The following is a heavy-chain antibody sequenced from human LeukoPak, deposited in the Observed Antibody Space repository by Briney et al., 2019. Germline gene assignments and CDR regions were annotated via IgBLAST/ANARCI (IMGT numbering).Heavy chain of an antibody. CDR2: ICTSGST. Sequence: LETLSLSCTVSVGSISTYCRSWIRQPAGKGLEWIGHICTSGSTNYNPSLKSRVTMSVDTSNTEFSLKLNSVTAAPTAVYYCARTYDSPGYYSPDYYYMDVWGKGTTVTISS. V-gene: IGHV4-4*07. CDR1: VGSISTYC. D-gene: IGHD3-22*01. J-gene: IGHJ6*03. CDR3: ARTYDSPGYYSPDYYYMDV.